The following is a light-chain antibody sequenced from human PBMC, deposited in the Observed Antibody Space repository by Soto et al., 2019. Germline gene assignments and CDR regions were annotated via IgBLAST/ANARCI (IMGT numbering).Light chain of an antibody. CDR3: CSYAGSSTQV. CDR2: EVS. V-gene: IGLV2-23*02. J-gene: IGLJ2*01. Sequence: QSVLTQPASVSGSPGQSITISCTGTSSDVGSYNIVSWYQQHPGKAPKLMIYEVSKRPSGVSNRFSGSKSGNTASLTISGLQAEDEADYYCCSYAGSSTQVFGGGTKLTVL. CDR1: SSDVGSYNI.